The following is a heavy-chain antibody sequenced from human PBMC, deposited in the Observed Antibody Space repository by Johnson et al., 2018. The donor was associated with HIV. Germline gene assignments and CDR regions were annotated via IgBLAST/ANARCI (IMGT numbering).Heavy chain of an antibody. D-gene: IGHD3-16*01. CDR3: ARQGGWAFDI. V-gene: IGHV3-20*04. Sequence: VQLVESGGVVVQPGGSLRLSCAASGFSFDDFGMSWVRQAPGKGLEWVSGIKWNGDTTSYVDSLKGRFTISRDNAKNSLYLQMNSLRAEDTALYYCARQGGWAFDIWGQGTMVTVSS. CDR2: IKWNGDTT. CDR1: GFSFDDFG. J-gene: IGHJ3*02.